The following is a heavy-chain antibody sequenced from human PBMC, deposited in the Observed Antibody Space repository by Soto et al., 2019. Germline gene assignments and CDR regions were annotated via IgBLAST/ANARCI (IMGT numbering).Heavy chain of an antibody. CDR1: GGFIRSSRDY. V-gene: IGHV4-39*02. D-gene: IGHD1-20*01. CDR2: IYYSGST. CDR3: AREPVGIYYFDY. Sequence: SETLSLTCTVSGGFIRSSRDYWGWIRQPPGKGLEWIGSIYYSGSTYYNPSLKSRITINPDTSKNHFSLQLNSVTPDDTGVYYCAREPVGIYYFDYWGQGTLVTVSS. J-gene: IGHJ4*02.